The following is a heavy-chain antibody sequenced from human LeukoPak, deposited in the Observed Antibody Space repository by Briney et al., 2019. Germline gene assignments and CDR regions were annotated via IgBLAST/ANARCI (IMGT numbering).Heavy chain of an antibody. CDR1: GFTFSSYA. Sequence: QAGGSLRLSCAASGFTFSSYAMSWVRQAPGKGLEWVSAISGSGGSAYYADSVKGRFTISRDNSKNTLYLQMNSLRAEDTAVYYCAKEVLSGYDLGYFDYWGQGTLVTVSS. CDR2: ISGSGGSA. V-gene: IGHV3-23*01. CDR3: AKEVLSGYDLGYFDY. J-gene: IGHJ4*02. D-gene: IGHD5-12*01.